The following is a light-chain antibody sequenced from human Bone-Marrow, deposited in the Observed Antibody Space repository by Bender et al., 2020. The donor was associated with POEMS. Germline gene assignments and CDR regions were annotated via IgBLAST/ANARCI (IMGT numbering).Light chain of an antibody. Sequence: QSALTQPASVSASPGQSITISCTGTSSDVGSYDLVSWYQQHPGKAPKLIIYEGCTRPSGVSKRFSGSKSGNTASLTISGLGAGGGADYYCCSFRIGSTLVFGGGTKVPVL. V-gene: IGLV2-23*01. J-gene: IGLJ2*01. CDR1: SSDVGSYDL. CDR2: EGC. CDR3: CSFRIGSTLV.